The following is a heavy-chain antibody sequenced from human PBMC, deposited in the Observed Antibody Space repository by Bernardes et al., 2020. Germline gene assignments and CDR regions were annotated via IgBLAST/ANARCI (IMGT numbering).Heavy chain of an antibody. J-gene: IGHJ4*02. D-gene: IGHD3-3*01. V-gene: IGHV4-39*01. Sequence: LETLSLTCTVSGGSISSSSYYWGWIRQPPGKGLEWIGSIYYSGSTYYNPSLKSRVTISVDTSKNQFSLKLSSVTAADTAVYYCARLAIFGADWGQGTLVTVSS. CDR1: GGSISSSSYY. CDR2: IYYSGST. CDR3: ARLAIFGAD.